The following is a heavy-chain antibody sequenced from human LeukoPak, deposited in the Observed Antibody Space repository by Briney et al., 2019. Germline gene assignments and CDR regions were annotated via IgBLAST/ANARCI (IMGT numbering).Heavy chain of an antibody. CDR2: IYYSGST. J-gene: IGHJ4*02. Sequence: SETLSLTCTVSGGSISSYYWSWIRQPPGKGLEWIGYIYYSGSTNYNPSLKSRVTISVDTSKNQFSLKLSSVTAADTAVYYCASGYGSSGRFDYWGQGTLVTVSS. D-gene: IGHD3-10*01. V-gene: IGHV4-59*01. CDR1: GGSISSYY. CDR3: ASGYGSSGRFDY.